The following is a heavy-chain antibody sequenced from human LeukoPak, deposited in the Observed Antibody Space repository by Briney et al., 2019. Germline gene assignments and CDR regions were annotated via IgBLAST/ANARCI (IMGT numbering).Heavy chain of an antibody. J-gene: IGHJ5*02. V-gene: IGHV4-34*01. CDR1: GGSFSGYY. CDR2: INNIGRT. D-gene: IGHD6-13*01. Sequence: SETLSLTCAVYGGSFSGYYWSWIRHPQGKGLEWIGEINNIGRTNYNPSLKSRVTISVDTSKNQFSLKLSSVTAADTAVYYCARGHPNLAAAGTYNWFDPWGQGTLVTVSS. CDR3: ARGHPNLAAAGTYNWFDP.